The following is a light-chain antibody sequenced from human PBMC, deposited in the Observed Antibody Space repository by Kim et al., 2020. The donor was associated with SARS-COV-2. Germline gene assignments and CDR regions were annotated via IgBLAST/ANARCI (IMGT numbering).Light chain of an antibody. CDR2: APS. J-gene: IGKJ1*01. CDR1: QSIGSY. CDR3: HQYCSYPWT. V-gene: IGKV1-8*01. Sequence: AIRMTQSPSSISASIGDSVTITCRASQSIGSYLTWYQQTGGQAPKLLIYAPSILQSGVPSRFSGSGSGTDFTLSISRLRSEDSATYYCHQYCSYPWTFGQGTKVDIK.